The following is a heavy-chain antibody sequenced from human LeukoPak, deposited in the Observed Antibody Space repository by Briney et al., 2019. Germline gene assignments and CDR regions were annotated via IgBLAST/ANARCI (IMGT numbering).Heavy chain of an antibody. V-gene: IGHV4-34*01. Sequence: PSETLSLTCAVYGGSFSGYYWSWIRQPPGKGLEWIGEINHSGSTNYNPSLKSRVTISVDTSKNQLSLKLSSVTAADTAVYYCARYGHDWNYVNWFDPWGQGTLVTVSS. CDR3: ARYGHDWNYVNWFDP. CDR1: GGSFSGYY. J-gene: IGHJ5*02. D-gene: IGHD1-7*01. CDR2: INHSGST.